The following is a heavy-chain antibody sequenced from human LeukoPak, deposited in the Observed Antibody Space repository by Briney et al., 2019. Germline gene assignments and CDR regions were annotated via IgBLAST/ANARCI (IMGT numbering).Heavy chain of an antibody. V-gene: IGHV3-30*18. CDR1: GFTFSSYV. CDR3: AKESYCDSSGYFGDAFDI. Sequence: GGSLRLSCAASGFTFSSYVMSWVRQAPGQGLEWVTVISYDGSNKYYADSVKGRFTISRDNSKNTLYLQMNSLRAEDTAVYYCAKESYCDSSGYFGDAFDIWGQGTIVTASS. D-gene: IGHD3-22*01. J-gene: IGHJ3*02. CDR2: ISYDGSNK.